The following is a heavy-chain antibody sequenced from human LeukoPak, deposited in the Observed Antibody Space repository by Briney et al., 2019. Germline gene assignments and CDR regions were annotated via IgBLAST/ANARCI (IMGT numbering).Heavy chain of an antibody. CDR3: ARQTAMGRSGDY. Sequence: GESLRISCKASGYSFASYWIGWVRQMPGRGLEWMAIIDPNDSGSRYTPSFQGQVTISINKSLTTAYLQWNSLKASDTAMYYCARQTAMGRSGDYWGQGTLVTVSS. CDR2: IDPNDSGS. CDR1: GYSFASYW. D-gene: IGHD5-18*01. J-gene: IGHJ4*02. V-gene: IGHV5-51*01.